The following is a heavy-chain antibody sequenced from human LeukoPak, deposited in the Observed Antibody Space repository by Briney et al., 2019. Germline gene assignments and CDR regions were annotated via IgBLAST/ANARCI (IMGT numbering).Heavy chain of an antibody. CDR1: SGSISISSYY. Sequence: SQTLSLTRTVSSGSISISSYYWGWIRQPPGKGLEWIGPIYYSANTYNNPSLKSRVTISLDTSKDQFSPKLSSLTATDTAVHYCARGLAGYGCSGCPLDYFEYWGQGTLVTVSS. J-gene: IGHJ4*02. CDR3: ARGLAGYGCSGCPLDYFEY. D-gene: IGHD3-22*01. V-gene: IGHV4-39*07. CDR2: IYYSANT.